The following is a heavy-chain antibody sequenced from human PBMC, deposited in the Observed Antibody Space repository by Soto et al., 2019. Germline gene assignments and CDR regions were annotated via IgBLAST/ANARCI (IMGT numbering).Heavy chain of an antibody. V-gene: IGHV4-4*02. J-gene: IGHJ6*02. CDR3: ARMGGSSWYENYYGMDV. CDR2: IYHSGST. CDR1: GGSISSSNW. Sequence: QVQLQESGPGLVKPSGTLSLTCAVSGGSISSSNWWSWVRQPPGKGLEWIGEIYHSGSTNYNPSLKNRVTISVDKSKNQFSLKLSSVTAADTAVYYCARMGGSSWYENYYGMDVWGQGTTVTVSS. D-gene: IGHD6-13*01.